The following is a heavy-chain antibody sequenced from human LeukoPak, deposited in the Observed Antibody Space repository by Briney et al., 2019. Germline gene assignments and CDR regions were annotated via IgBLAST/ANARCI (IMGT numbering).Heavy chain of an antibody. V-gene: IGHV3-23*01. CDR3: AKGSVTLDY. CDR2: ISGSGGST. Sequence: PGGTLRLSCTASGLTFSNYAMSWVRQPPGKGLEWVSAISGSGGSTYYPESVKGRFTISRDNSKNTLYLQMNSLRAEDTAVYYCAKGSVTLDYWGQGTLVTVSS. D-gene: IGHD4-17*01. J-gene: IGHJ4*02. CDR1: GLTFSNYA.